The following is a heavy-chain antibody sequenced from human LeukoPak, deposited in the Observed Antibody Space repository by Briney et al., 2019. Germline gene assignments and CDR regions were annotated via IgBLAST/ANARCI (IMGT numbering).Heavy chain of an antibody. V-gene: IGHV4-34*01. Sequence: SETLSLTCAVYGGSFSGYYWSWIRQPPGKGLEWIGEINHSRSTNYNPSLKSRVTISVDTSKNQFSLKLSSVTAADTAVYYCARGRQNYYGSGSTSFDPWGQGTLVTVSS. CDR3: ARGRQNYYGSGSTSFDP. CDR1: GGSFSGYY. J-gene: IGHJ5*02. D-gene: IGHD3-10*01. CDR2: INHSRST.